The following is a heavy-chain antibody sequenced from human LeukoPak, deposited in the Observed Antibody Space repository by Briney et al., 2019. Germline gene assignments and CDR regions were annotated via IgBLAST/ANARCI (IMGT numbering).Heavy chain of an antibody. Sequence: GGSVKLSCTASGFTFSSYAMSWVRQAPGQGLEWVSAISGSGGSTYYADYVKGRFTISRDNSKNTLYLQMNSLRAEDTAVYYCAKGGWELLTFDCWGQGTLVTVSS. CDR1: GFTFSSYA. V-gene: IGHV3-23*01. D-gene: IGHD1-26*01. CDR3: AKGGWELLTFDC. J-gene: IGHJ4*02. CDR2: ISGSGGST.